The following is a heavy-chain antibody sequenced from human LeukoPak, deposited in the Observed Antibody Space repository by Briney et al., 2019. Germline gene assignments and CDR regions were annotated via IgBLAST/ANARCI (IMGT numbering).Heavy chain of an antibody. CDR3: ARDPSATPDY. CDR2: IYYSGST. CDR1: GGSISSYY. V-gene: IGHV4-59*12. Sequence: PSETLSLTCTVSGGSISSYYWSWIRQPPGKGLEWIGYIYYSGSTNYNPSLKSRVTISVDTSKNQFSLKLSSVTAADTAVYYCARDPSATPDYWGQGTLVTVSS. J-gene: IGHJ4*02. D-gene: IGHD2-15*01.